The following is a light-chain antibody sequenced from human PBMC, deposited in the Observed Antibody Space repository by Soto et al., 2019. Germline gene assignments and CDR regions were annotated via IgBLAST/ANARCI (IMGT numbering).Light chain of an antibody. V-gene: IGLV2-14*01. Sequence: QSALTQPASVSGAPGQSVTISCTGPRSDIGDSNFISWYQHSPGKAPRLLIYQVNNRPSGVSGRFSGSKAGNTASLTISGLLDDDEADYFCASFRSGTTIVFGSGTKVTVL. J-gene: IGLJ1*01. CDR3: ASFRSGTTIV. CDR1: RSDIGDSNF. CDR2: QVN.